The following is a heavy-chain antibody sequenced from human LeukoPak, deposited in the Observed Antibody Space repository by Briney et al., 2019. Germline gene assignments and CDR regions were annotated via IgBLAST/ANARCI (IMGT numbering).Heavy chain of an antibody. V-gene: IGHV1-2*02. D-gene: IGHD3-22*01. J-gene: IGHJ4*02. CDR3: ARWNYYDSSGLKSLDY. Sequence: ASVKVSCKASGYTFTGYYMHWVRQAPGQGLEWMGWINPNSGGTNYAQKFQGRVTMTRDTSISTAYMELSRLRSDDTAVYYCARWNYYDSSGLKSLDYWGQGTLVTVSS. CDR2: INPNSGGT. CDR1: GYTFTGYY.